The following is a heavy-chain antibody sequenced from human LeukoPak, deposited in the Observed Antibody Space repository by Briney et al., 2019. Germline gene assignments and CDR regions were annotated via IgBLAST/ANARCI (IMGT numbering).Heavy chain of an antibody. Sequence: PGGSLRLSCAASGFTFSSYSMNWVRQAPGKGLEWVSSISSSSSYIYYADSVKGRLTTSRDNAKNSLYLQMSSLRAEDTAVYYCAKTSAIQLWYLESSSSFDYWGQGTLVTVSS. V-gene: IGHV3-21*01. CDR3: AKTSAIQLWYLESSSSFDY. J-gene: IGHJ4*02. D-gene: IGHD5-18*01. CDR2: ISSSSSYI. CDR1: GFTFSSYS.